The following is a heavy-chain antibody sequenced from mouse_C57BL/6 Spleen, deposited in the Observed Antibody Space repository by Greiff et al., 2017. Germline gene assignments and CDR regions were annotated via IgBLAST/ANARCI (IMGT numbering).Heavy chain of an antibody. J-gene: IGHJ3*01. CDR2: INPYNGGT. CDR1: GYTFTDYY. Sequence: VQLKQSGPVLVKPGASVKMSCKASGYTFTDYYMNWVQQSHGKSLEWIGVINPYNGGTSYNQKFKGKATLTVDKSTSTAYMELNSLTSEDSAVYYCARHYYGSSYLAYWGQGTLVTVSA. V-gene: IGHV1-19*01. D-gene: IGHD1-1*01. CDR3: ARHYYGSSYLAY.